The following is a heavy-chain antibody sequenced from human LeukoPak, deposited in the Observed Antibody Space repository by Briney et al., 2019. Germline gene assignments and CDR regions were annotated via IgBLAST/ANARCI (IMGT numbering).Heavy chain of an antibody. Sequence: SETLSLTCTVSGGSISPYYWSWIRQPPGKGLEWIGYIYHSGSTNYNPSLKSRVTISVDTSKNQFSLKLSSVTAADTAVYYCARETTGTTSSFDYWGQGTLVTVSS. CDR3: ARETTGTTSSFDY. V-gene: IGHV4-59*01. J-gene: IGHJ4*02. D-gene: IGHD1-7*01. CDR1: GGSISPYY. CDR2: IYHSGST.